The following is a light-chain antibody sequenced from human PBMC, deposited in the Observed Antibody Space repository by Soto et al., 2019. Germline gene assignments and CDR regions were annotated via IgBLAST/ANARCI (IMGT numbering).Light chain of an antibody. Sequence: EVVLTQSPATLSLSPGERATLSCRASQSVSSYLAWYQQRPGQAPRLLIFDASNRATGIPARFSGSGSGTDFTLSISSLEPEDFAVYYCQQNSNWPLTFGGGTKVDIK. J-gene: IGKJ4*01. CDR1: QSVSSY. CDR3: QQNSNWPLT. V-gene: IGKV3-11*01. CDR2: DAS.